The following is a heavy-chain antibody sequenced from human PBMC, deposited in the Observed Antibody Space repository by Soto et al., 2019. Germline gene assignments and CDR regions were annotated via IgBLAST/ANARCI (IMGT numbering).Heavy chain of an antibody. J-gene: IGHJ4*02. D-gene: IGHD6-13*01. CDR1: GYSFSSHA. V-gene: IGHV1-69*06. CDR3: ARGGALSTSWYWGDGLDS. CDR2: IIPVFGTP. Sequence: QVHLEQSGSEVKKSGSSVKVSCKASGYSFSSHAITWVRQAPGQGLEWMGGIIPVFGTPSYAQKFQGRVTISADKSTNTSSLELRSLRSEDTAVYYCARGGALSTSWYWGDGLDSWGQGTQGTVSS.